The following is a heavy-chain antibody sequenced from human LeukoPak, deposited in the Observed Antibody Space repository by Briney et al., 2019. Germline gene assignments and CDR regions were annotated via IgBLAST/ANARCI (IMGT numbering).Heavy chain of an antibody. V-gene: IGHV4-39*01. CDR2: VYFNGAT. CDR3: ARPSGVYGDFGY. Sequence: SETPSLTCTVPGGSINNVDAYWAWIRQPPGEGLEWIGSVYFNGATYYNPSLKSRLTMSVDTSKNQFSLKLTSVTAADTAVYYCARPSGVYGDFGYWGQGTLVTVSS. J-gene: IGHJ4*02. D-gene: IGHD4-17*01. CDR1: GGSINNVDAY.